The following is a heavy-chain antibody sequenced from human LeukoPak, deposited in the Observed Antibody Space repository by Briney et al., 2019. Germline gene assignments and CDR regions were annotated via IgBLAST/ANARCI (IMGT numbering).Heavy chain of an antibody. CDR1: GGSFSGYY. J-gene: IGHJ5*02. D-gene: IGHD6-13*01. Sequence: SETLSLTCAVYGGSFSGYYWSWIRQPPGKGLEWIGEINHSGSTNYNPSLKSRVTISVDTSKNQFSLKLCSVTAADTAVYYCARRPIAAAGTYRGINWFDPWGQGTLVTVSS. V-gene: IGHV4-34*01. CDR3: ARRPIAAAGTYRGINWFDP. CDR2: INHSGST.